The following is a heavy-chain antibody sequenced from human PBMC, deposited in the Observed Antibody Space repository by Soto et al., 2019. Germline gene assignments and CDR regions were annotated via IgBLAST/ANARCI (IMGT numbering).Heavy chain of an antibody. D-gene: IGHD2-15*01. J-gene: IGHJ4*02. V-gene: IGHV1-69*01. CDR3: ARGYCTGGSCRFDK. Sequence: QVQLVQSGAEVKKPGSAVKVSCKASGGTLSGYVIIWVRQAPGQGLEWMGGIIPIFGTSNFAQKFQGRVTITADESTTTVNMELSSLRSKDTALYYCARGYCTGGSCRFDKWGQGTLVTVSS. CDR1: GGTLSGYV. CDR2: IIPIFGTS.